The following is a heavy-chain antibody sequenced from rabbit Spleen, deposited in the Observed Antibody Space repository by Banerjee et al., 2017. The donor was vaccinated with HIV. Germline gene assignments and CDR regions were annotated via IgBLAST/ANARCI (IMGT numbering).Heavy chain of an antibody. CDR2: IYPGSSGTT. D-gene: IGHD8-1*01. CDR3: ARDAGRGDYIDGVFNL. CDR1: GFSFSSTYY. V-gene: IGHV1S40*01. Sequence: QSLEESGGDLVKPGASLTLTCTASGFSFSSTYYMCWVRQPPGKGLEWIGCIYPGSSGTTYYASWAKGRFTISKTSSTTVTLQMTSLTAADTATYFCARDAGRGDYIDGVFNLWGQGTLVTVS. J-gene: IGHJ4*01.